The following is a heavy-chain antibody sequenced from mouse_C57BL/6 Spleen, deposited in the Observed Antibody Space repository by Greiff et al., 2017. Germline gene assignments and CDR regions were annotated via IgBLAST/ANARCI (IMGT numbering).Heavy chain of an antibody. CDR2: FYPGSGSI. D-gene: IGHD2-4*01. Sequence: QVQLQQSGAELVKPGASVKLSCKASGYTFTEYTIHWVKQRSGQGLEWIGWFYPGSGSIKYNEKFKDKATLTADKSSSTVYMELSRLTSEDSAVYFCARHEEEGAFFYYDYPSFAYWGQGTLVTVSA. CDR1: GYTFTEYT. V-gene: IGHV1-62-2*01. J-gene: IGHJ3*01. CDR3: ARHEEEGAFFYYDYPSFAY.